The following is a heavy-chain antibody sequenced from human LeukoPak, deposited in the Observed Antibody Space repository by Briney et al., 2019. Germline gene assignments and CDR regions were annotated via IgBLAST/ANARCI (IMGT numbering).Heavy chain of an antibody. CDR3: AKDGWYYDSSGLGAFDV. Sequence: GGSLRLPCAASGFTFSSYAMHWVRQAPGKGLEWVAVISYDGSNKYYADSVKGRFTISRDNSKNTLYLQMDTLRADDTAVYYCAKDGWYYDSSGLGAFDVWGQGTMVTVSS. J-gene: IGHJ3*01. D-gene: IGHD3-22*01. CDR2: ISYDGSNK. CDR1: GFTFSSYA. V-gene: IGHV3-30*04.